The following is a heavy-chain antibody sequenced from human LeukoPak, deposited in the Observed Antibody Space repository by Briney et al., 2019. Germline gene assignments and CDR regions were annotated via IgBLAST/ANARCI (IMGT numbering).Heavy chain of an antibody. CDR1: GGSISSYY. CDR3: ARDSSTGFVDP. J-gene: IGHJ5*02. Sequence: PSETLSLTCTVSGGSISSYYWSWIRQPPGKGLEWIGYIYYRGSTNYNSSLKSRVTISVDTSKNQFSLKLSSVTAADTAVYYCARDSSTGFVDPWGQGTLVSVSS. CDR2: IYYRGST. V-gene: IGHV4-59*01. D-gene: IGHD6-13*01.